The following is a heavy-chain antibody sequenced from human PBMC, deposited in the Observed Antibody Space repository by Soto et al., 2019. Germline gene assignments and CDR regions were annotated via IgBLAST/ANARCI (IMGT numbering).Heavy chain of an antibody. J-gene: IGHJ6*02. CDR2: ISAYNGNT. CDR3: TKEDSDWYYGMDV. D-gene: IGHD2-21*01. Sequence: GASVKVSCKASGYTFTSYGISWVRLAPGQGLEWMGWISAYNGNTNYAQKLQGRVTMTTDTSTSTAYMELNSLKTEDTAVYYCTKEDSDWYYGMDVWGQGTTVTVSS. CDR1: GYTFTSYG. V-gene: IGHV1-18*01.